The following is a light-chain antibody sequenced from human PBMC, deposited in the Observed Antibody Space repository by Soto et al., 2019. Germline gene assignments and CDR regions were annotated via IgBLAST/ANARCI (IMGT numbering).Light chain of an antibody. V-gene: IGKV1-17*01. CDR1: QAIHSY. CDR3: LQHNSYPRT. CDR2: ATS. J-gene: IGKJ1*01. Sequence: DIQMTQSPSSLSASVGDRVTITCRASQAIHSYLNWCQQKPGKAPNLLIFATSTLQSGVPSRFSGSGSGTDFSLTISSLQPEDSATYFCLQHNSYPRTFGQGTKVEIK.